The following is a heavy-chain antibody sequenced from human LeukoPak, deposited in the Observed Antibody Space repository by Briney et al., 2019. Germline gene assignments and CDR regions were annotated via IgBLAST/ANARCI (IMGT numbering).Heavy chain of an antibody. Sequence: GGSLRLSCAASGFTFSIYSMNWVCQAPGKGLEWVSSISSSSSYIYYADSVKGRFTISRDNAKNSLYLQMNSLRAEDTAVYYCASPNPRIAARPYYYYYMDVWGKGTTVTVSS. J-gene: IGHJ6*03. CDR1: GFTFSIYS. V-gene: IGHV3-21*01. CDR3: ASPNPRIAARPYYYYYMDV. CDR2: ISSSSSYI. D-gene: IGHD6-6*01.